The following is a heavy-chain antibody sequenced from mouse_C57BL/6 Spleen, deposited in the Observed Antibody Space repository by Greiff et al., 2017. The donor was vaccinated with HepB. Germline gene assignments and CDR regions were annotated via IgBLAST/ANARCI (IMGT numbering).Heavy chain of an antibody. CDR2: INPSSGYT. J-gene: IGHJ2*01. Sequence: VQLQQSGAELARPGASVKMSCKASGYTFTSYTMHWVKQRPGPGLEWIGYINPSSGYTKYNQKFKDKATLTADKASSTAYMQLSSLTSEDSAVYYCARSITTVVATSGNFDYWGQGTTLTVSS. CDR1: GYTFTSYT. CDR3: ARSITTVVATSGNFDY. V-gene: IGHV1-4*01. D-gene: IGHD1-1*01.